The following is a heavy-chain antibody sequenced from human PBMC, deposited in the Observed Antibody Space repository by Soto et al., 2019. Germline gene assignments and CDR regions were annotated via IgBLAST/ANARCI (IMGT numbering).Heavy chain of an antibody. CDR2: IYYSGST. Sequence: ETLSLTCTVSGGSISSYYWSWIRQPPGKGLEWIGYIYYSGSTNYNPSLKSRVTISVDTSKNQFSLKLSSVTAADTAVYYCARGEASTDYFDYWGQGTLVTVSS. V-gene: IGHV4-59*01. CDR1: GGSISSYY. D-gene: IGHD1-26*01. CDR3: ARGEASTDYFDY. J-gene: IGHJ4*02.